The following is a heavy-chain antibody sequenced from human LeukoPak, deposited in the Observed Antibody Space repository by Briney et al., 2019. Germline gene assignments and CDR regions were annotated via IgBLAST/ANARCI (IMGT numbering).Heavy chain of an antibody. Sequence: VQVSCKASGGTFSSYAISWVRQAPGQGLEWMGGIIPIFGTANYAQKFQGRVTITADESTSTAYMELSSLRSEDTAVYYCARDRDPSQWLVYDYWGQGTLVTVSS. CDR1: GGTFSSYA. D-gene: IGHD6-19*01. V-gene: IGHV1-69*01. CDR3: ARDRDPSQWLVYDY. CDR2: IIPIFGTA. J-gene: IGHJ4*01.